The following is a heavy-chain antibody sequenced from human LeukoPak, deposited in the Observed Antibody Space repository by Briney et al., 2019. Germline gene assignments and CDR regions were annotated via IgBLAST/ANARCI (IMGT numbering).Heavy chain of an antibody. CDR1: GFTFSSYW. V-gene: IGHV3-74*01. J-gene: IGHJ3*02. CDR2: INSDGSST. Sequence: PGGSLRLSCAASGFTFSSYWMHWVRQAPGKGLVWVSRINSDGSSTSYADSVKGRFTISRGNAKNTLYLQMNSLRAEDTAVYYCARDPLSSYAFDIWGQGTMVTVSS. CDR3: ARDPLSSYAFDI.